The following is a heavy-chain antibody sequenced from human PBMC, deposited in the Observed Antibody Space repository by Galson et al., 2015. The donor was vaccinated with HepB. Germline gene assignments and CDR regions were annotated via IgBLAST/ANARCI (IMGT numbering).Heavy chain of an antibody. CDR2: IIPIIDTA. CDR3: AISPGGTHWYFDL. Sequence: SVKVSCKASGGIFRTYTVSWVRQAPGQGLEWMGRIIPIIDTANYAQKFRGRITITADKSTSTAYMELSSLRSEDTAVYYCAISPGGTHWYFDLWGRGTLVSVSS. J-gene: IGHJ2*01. D-gene: IGHD4-23*01. V-gene: IGHV1-69*08. CDR1: GGIFRTYT.